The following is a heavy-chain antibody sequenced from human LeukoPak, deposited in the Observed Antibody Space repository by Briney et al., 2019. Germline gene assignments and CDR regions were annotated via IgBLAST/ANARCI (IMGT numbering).Heavy chain of an antibody. V-gene: IGHV3-30*18. J-gene: IGHJ3*01. Sequence: PGGSLRLSCAGSGFIFRNYGMHWVRQAPGQGLGWVAVISDGGTHLYYADSVKGRFTISRDNSESTMYLQMNSLRVEDTAVYYCAKEGTRSHSQWAFDFWGQGTMVTVSS. CDR3: AKEGTRSHSQWAFDF. D-gene: IGHD6-19*01. CDR1: GFIFRNYG. CDR2: ISDGGTHL.